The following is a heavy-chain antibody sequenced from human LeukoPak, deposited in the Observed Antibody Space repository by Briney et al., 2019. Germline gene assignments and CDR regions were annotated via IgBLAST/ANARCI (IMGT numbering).Heavy chain of an antibody. V-gene: IGHV4-4*07. CDR3: ARGPPARWLVRTRERYWFDP. CDR1: GGSISSYY. J-gene: IGHJ5*02. Sequence: SETLSLTCTVSGGSISSYYWSWIRQPAGRGLEWIGRIYTSGSTNYNPSLKSRVTMSVDTSKNQFSLKLSSVTAADTAVYYCARGPPARWLVRTRERYWFDPWGQGTLVTVSS. CDR2: IYTSGST. D-gene: IGHD6-19*01.